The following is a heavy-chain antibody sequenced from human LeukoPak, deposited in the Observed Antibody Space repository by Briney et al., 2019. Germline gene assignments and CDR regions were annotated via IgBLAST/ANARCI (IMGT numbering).Heavy chain of an antibody. CDR2: MNPNSDNT. V-gene: IGHV1-8*01. CDR3: ARGRGDVLRYFDWLSYFDY. CDR1: GYTFTSYD. J-gene: IGHJ4*02. D-gene: IGHD3-9*01. Sequence: ASVKVSCKASGYTFTSYDINWVRQATGQGLEWMGWMNPNSDNTGYAQKFQGRVTMTRNTSISTAYMELSSLRSEDTAVYYCARGRGDVLRYFDWLSYFDYWGQGTLVTVSS.